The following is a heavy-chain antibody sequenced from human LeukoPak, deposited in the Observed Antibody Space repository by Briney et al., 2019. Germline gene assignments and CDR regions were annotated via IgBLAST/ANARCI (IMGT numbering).Heavy chain of an antibody. D-gene: IGHD4-17*01. Sequence: ASVKVSCKASGYTFSSYGISWVRQAPGQGLEWMGWISAYNGNTNYAQKLQGRVTMTTDTSTSTAYMELRSLRSDDTAVYYCARDLRYGDYGDYWGQGTLVTVSS. CDR3: ARDLRYGDYGDY. CDR2: ISAYNGNT. V-gene: IGHV1-18*01. CDR1: GYTFSSYG. J-gene: IGHJ4*02.